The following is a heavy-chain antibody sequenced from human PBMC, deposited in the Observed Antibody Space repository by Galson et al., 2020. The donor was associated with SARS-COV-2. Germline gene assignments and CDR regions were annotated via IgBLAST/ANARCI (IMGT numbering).Heavy chain of an antibody. V-gene: IGHV3-9*02. CDR3: IKDSDPGGPAY. CDR2: IIWNTGHV. CDR1: RVISYHYG. Sequence: SLKISCEMSRVISYHYGVHWVRQAPGKGLEWVSGIIWNTGHVGYADSVRGRFTISRDYAKDSLYLQMNSLRVEDTALYYCIKDSDPGGPAYWGQGTLVTVSS. J-gene: IGHJ4*02. D-gene: IGHD2-21*02.